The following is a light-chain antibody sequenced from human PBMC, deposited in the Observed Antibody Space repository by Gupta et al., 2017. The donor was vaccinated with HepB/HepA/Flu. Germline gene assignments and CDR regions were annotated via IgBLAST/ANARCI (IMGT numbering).Light chain of an antibody. CDR3: QQYNYYYT. Sequence: EIVITQSPASLSVSPGERATLSCRARQSVSSNLAWYLQKPGQAPRLLMYGVSIRATGIPARCSGSGSGTEFTRTISSLQSEDFAVYHCQQYNYYYTFGQGTKLEIK. CDR1: QSVSSN. J-gene: IGKJ2*01. CDR2: GVS. V-gene: IGKV3-15*01.